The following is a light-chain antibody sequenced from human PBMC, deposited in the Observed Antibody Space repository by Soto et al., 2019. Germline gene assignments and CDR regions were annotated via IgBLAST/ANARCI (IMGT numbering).Light chain of an antibody. J-gene: IGLJ2*01. CDR1: SSNIGAGYD. CDR2: GNS. Sequence: QSVLTQPPSVSGAPGQRVTISCTGSSSNIGAGYDVHWYQQLPGTAPKLLIYGNSNRPSGVPDRFSGSKSGTSASLAITGLQAEDEADYYCQSYESSLSGSAVVFGGGTPLTVL. V-gene: IGLV1-40*01. CDR3: QSYESSLSGSAVV.